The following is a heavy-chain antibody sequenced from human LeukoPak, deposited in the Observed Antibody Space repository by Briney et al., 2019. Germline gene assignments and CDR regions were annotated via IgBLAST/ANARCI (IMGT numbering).Heavy chain of an antibody. J-gene: IGHJ6*02. CDR1: GFTFSDYY. Sequence: GGSLRLSCAASGFTFSDYYMSWIRQAPGKGLEWVSYISSSGSTIYYADSVKGRFTISRDNAKNSLYLQMNSLRAEDTAVYYCAQGSYEQYYYYGMDVWGQGTTVTVSS. CDR3: AQGSYEQYYYYGMDV. CDR2: ISSSGSTI. V-gene: IGHV3-11*01. D-gene: IGHD1-26*01.